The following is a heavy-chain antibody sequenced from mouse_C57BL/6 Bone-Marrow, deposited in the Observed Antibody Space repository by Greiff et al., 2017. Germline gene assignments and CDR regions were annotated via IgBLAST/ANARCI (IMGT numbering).Heavy chain of an antibody. CDR2: IYPRSGNT. J-gene: IGHJ2*01. V-gene: IGHV1-81*01. CDR3: AREGITTVVALDY. D-gene: IGHD1-1*01. Sequence: VQLQQSGAELARPGASVKLSCKASGYTFTSYGISWVKQRTGQGLEWIGEIYPRSGNTYYNEKFKGKATLTADKSSSTAYMELRSLTSEDSAVYFCAREGITTVVALDYWGQGTTLAVSS. CDR1: GYTFTSYG.